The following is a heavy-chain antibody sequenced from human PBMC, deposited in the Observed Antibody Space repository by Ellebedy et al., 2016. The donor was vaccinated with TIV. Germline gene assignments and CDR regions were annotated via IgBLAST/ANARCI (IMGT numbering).Heavy chain of an antibody. CDR3: ARDPALPRGRFDT. V-gene: IGHV4-39*07. CDR1: GGSISNSDYY. J-gene: IGHJ5*02. CDR2: IYYSGRA. Sequence: MPSETLSLTCTVSGGSISNSDYYWNWFRKPPGKGLEWIGSIYYSGRAYYNPSLKSLVTVSVDTSKNQFSLTLSSVTAADTAVYYCARDPALPRGRFDTWGQGTLVTVSS.